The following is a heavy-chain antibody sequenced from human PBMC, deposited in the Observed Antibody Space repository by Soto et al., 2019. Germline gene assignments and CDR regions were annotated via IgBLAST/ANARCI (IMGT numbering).Heavy chain of an antibody. CDR1: GFTFNNAW. CDR3: TTGVGRYDFWSNYYYYYMDV. V-gene: IGHV3-15*01. D-gene: IGHD3-3*01. J-gene: IGHJ6*03. Sequence: GGSLRLSCAASGFTFNNAWMSWVRQAPGKGLEWVGRIKSKTDGGTTDYAAPVKGRFTISRDDSKNMQYLQMNSLKTEDTAVYFFTTGVGRYDFWSNYYYYYMDVWGKGATVTVSS. CDR2: IKSKTDGGTT.